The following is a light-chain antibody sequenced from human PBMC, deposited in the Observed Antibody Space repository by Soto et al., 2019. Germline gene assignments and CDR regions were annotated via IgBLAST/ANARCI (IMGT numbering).Light chain of an antibody. Sequence: ELVMTQSPATLSVSPGGRATLSCRASQSISDTLAWYQQRPGQAPKLLIYSASSRAPAFPARFSGSGSGTALTITISSLQSEDSEVYYGQQYNNWPWTFGQGTKVDIK. CDR2: SAS. J-gene: IGKJ1*01. CDR1: QSISDT. V-gene: IGKV3-15*01. CDR3: QQYNNWPWT.